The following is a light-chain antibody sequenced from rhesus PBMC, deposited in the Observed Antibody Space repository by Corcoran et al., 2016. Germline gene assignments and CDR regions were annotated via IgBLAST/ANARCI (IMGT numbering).Light chain of an antibody. CDR1: QGINNY. CDR3: LQYNSDPYS. V-gene: IGKV1-43*02. J-gene: IGKJ2*01. CDR2: DAS. Sequence: DIQMTQSPSSLSASVGDRVTITCRASQGINNYFSWYQQKPGKAPKLLIYDASTLQSGVPPRVSGSGSGTECTLTISSLQPEDFATYYCLQYNSDPYSFGQGTKVEIK.